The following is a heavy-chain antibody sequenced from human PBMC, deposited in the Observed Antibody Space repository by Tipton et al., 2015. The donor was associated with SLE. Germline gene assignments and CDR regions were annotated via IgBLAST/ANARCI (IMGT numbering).Heavy chain of an antibody. J-gene: IGHJ4*02. CDR1: GGSISSHY. Sequence: TLSLTCTVSGGSISSHYWSWIRQPPGKGLEWIGTVYHTGNTYYNPSLKSRVTMSVDTSKNQFSLKLSSVTAADTAVYYCVYGDWLGLDYWGQGTLVTVSS. CDR2: VYHTGNT. CDR3: VYGDWLGLDY. V-gene: IGHV4-59*04. D-gene: IGHD4-17*01.